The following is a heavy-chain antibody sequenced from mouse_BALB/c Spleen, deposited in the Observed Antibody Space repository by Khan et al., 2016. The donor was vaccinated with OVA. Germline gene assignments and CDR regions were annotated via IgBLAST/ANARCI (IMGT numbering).Heavy chain of an antibody. J-gene: IGHJ2*01. CDR1: GYTFTTFW. CDR3: ARLGYYNGSTYVY. CDR2: INPSTAYT. Sequence: QVQLQQSGAELAKPGASVKMSCKASGYTFTTFWMHWVKQRPGQGLEWIGYINPSTAYTEYNQKFKDKATLTADKSSSTAYMQMSSLTSEDSAGYNCARLGYYNGSTYVYWGQGHTLTVSS. V-gene: IGHV1-7*01. D-gene: IGHD1-1*01.